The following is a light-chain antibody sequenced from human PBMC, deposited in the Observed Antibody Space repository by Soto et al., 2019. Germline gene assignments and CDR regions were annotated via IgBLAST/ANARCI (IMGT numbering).Light chain of an antibody. J-gene: IGKJ1*01. V-gene: IGKV3-15*01. CDR2: DAS. Sequence: EIVMTQSPATLSLSPGERATLACRASQSVSSNLVCYQQNRGQAPRLLIYDASTRTTGIPARFSGSGSGTEFTLTISNLQPEDFAVYYCQHYGVWPRLTFGHGTKVDIK. CDR1: QSVSSN. CDR3: QHYGVWPRLT.